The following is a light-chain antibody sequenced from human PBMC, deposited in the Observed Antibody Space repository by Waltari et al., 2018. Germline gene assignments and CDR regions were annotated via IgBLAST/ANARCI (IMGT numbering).Light chain of an antibody. CDR2: GAS. CDR3: QQYGSSWT. Sequence: EIVLTQSPGTLSSSPVERATLSCRASQSVSSSYLACYQQQPGQAPRLLISGASSRATGIPDRSSGSGSGTDFTLTTSRLEPEDFAVYYCQQYGSSWTFGQGTKVEIK. V-gene: IGKV3-20*01. CDR1: QSVSSSY. J-gene: IGKJ1*01.